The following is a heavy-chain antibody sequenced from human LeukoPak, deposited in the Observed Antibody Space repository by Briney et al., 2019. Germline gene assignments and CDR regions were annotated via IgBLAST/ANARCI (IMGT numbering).Heavy chain of an antibody. J-gene: IGHJ4*02. Sequence: TGGSLRLSCAASGFTVSSNYMSWVRQAPGKGLEWVSVIYSGGSTYYADSVKGRFTISRDNSKNTLYLQMNSLRAEDTAVYYCARVLSVTTRYFDYWGQGTLVTVSS. CDR3: ARVLSVTTRYFDY. D-gene: IGHD4-17*01. CDR1: GFTVSSNY. CDR2: IYSGGST. V-gene: IGHV3-66*01.